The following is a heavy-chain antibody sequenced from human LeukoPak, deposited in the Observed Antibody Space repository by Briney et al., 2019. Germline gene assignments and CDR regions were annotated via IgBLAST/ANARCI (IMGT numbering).Heavy chain of an antibody. J-gene: IGHJ1*01. D-gene: IGHD6-13*01. V-gene: IGHV3-23*01. CDR1: GFTFSNYA. CDR3: AKDLHSSSWYNYFQH. CDR2: ISDSGGST. Sequence: GGSLRLSCAASGFTFSNYAMSWVRQAPGKGLEWVSAISDSGGSTYYADSVTGRFTISRDNSKNTLYLQMNSMRAEDTAVYYCAKDLHSSSWYNYFQHWGQGTLVTVSS.